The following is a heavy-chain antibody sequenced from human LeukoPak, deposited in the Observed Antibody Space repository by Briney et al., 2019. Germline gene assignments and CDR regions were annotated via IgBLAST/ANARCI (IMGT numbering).Heavy chain of an antibody. CDR2: ISYDGSNK. V-gene: IGHV3-30*03. CDR1: GFTFSSYG. Sequence: PGGSLRLSCAASGFTFSSYGMHWVRQAPGKGLEWVAVISYDGSNKYYADSVKGRFTISRDNSKNTLYLQMNSLRAEDTAVYYCARGRALRRNIVVVPAAWTDAEYFQHWGQGTLVTVSS. D-gene: IGHD2-2*01. CDR3: ARGRALRRNIVVVPAAWTDAEYFQH. J-gene: IGHJ1*01.